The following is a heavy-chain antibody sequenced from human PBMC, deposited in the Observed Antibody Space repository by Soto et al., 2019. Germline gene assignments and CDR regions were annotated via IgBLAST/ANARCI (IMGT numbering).Heavy chain of an antibody. CDR2: IYYSGST. CDR1: GGSISSYY. D-gene: IGHD5-18*01. V-gene: IGHV4-59*08. CDR3: ARAFIGQLWF. J-gene: IGHJ4*02. Sequence: PSETLSLTCTVSGGSISSYYWSWIRQPPGKGLEWIGYIYYSGSTNYNPSLKSRVTISVDTSKNQFSLKLSSVTAADTAVYYCARAFIGQLWFWGQGTLVTVSS.